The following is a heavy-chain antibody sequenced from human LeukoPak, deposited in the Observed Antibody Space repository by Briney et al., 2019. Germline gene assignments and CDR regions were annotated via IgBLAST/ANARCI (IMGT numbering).Heavy chain of an antibody. D-gene: IGHD3-10*01. CDR1: GESISDYY. J-gene: IGHJ4*02. CDR2: IHHSKGT. Sequence: SETLSLTCAVYGESISDYYWTWIRQFPGKGLEWIGEIHHSKGTNYNPSLKSRLTMSVDRSKNQFSLKLSSVTAADTAIYYCVRATAAGSGRAFDYWAQGSLLPVSS. V-gene: IGHV4-34*01. CDR3: VRATAAGSGRAFDY.